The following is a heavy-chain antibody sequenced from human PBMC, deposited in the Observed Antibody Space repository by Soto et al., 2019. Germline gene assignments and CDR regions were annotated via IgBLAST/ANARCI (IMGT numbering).Heavy chain of an antibody. CDR2: IRNKANSYTT. D-gene: IGHD3-16*01. CDR3: TRIGLRLWWGYRPIDY. Sequence: EVQLVESGGGLVQPGGSLRLSCAASGFTFRDHYMYWVRQAPGKGLEWVGRIRNKANSYTTEYAASVKGRFTISRDDSEHSLSLQMNSLKTEDTAVYYGTRIGLRLWWGYRPIDYWGQGTLVTVSS. J-gene: IGHJ4*02. CDR1: GFTFRDHY. V-gene: IGHV3-72*01.